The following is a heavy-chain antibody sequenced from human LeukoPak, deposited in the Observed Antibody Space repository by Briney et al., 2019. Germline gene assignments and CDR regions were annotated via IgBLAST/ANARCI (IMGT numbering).Heavy chain of an antibody. Sequence: PGGSLRLSCAASGFTFSTNAMSWVRQAPGKGLEWVSAISGSGGSTYYADSVKGQFIISRDNSKNTLYLQINSLTVEDTAVYYCARTTVTPGSYDAFDIWGQGTMVTVSS. J-gene: IGHJ3*02. CDR3: ARTTVTPGSYDAFDI. CDR2: ISGSGGST. D-gene: IGHD4-17*01. CDR1: GFTFSTNA. V-gene: IGHV3-23*01.